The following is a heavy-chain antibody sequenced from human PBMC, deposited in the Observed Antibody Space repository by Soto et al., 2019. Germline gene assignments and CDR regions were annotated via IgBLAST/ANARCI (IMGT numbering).Heavy chain of an antibody. Sequence: QVQLVESGGGVVQPGRSLRLSCAASGFTFSSYGMHWVRQAPGKGLEWVAVISYDGSNKYYADSVKGRCTISRDNSKNTLYLQMNSLRAEDTAVYYCAKDVVVGATPGLGDYYYYYGMDVWGQGTTVTVSS. CDR1: GFTFSSYG. D-gene: IGHD1-26*01. V-gene: IGHV3-30*18. J-gene: IGHJ6*02. CDR3: AKDVVVGATPGLGDYYYYYGMDV. CDR2: ISYDGSNK.